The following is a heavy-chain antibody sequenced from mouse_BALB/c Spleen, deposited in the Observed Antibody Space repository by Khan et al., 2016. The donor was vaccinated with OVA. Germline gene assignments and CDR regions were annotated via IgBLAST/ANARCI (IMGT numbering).Heavy chain of an antibody. CDR1: GYSITSGYA. V-gene: IGHV3-2*02. CDR3: ARGNYYGYYFDY. Sequence: EVELVESGPGLVKPSQSLSLTCTVTGYSITSGYAWNWIRQFPGNKLEWLGYISYSGVTSYTPSLKSRISITRDTSKNQFFLQWTSVTTEDTATYYCARGNYYGYYFDYWGQGTTRTVSA. D-gene: IGHD1-1*01. J-gene: IGHJ2*01. CDR2: ISYSGVT.